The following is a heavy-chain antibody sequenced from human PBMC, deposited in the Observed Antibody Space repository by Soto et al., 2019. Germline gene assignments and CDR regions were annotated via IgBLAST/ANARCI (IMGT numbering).Heavy chain of an antibody. CDR3: ARVGQLWYFDY. CDR1: RFTFSSYA. CDR2: ISYDGSNK. V-gene: IGHV3-30-3*01. J-gene: IGHJ4*02. Sequence: QVQLVESGGGVVQPGRSLRLSCAAYRFTFSSYAIHWVRQAPGKGLEWVAVISYDGSNKYYADSVKGRFTISRDNSKNTLYLQMNSLRGEDTAVYYCARVGQLWYFDYWGQGTLVTVSS. D-gene: IGHD6-6*01.